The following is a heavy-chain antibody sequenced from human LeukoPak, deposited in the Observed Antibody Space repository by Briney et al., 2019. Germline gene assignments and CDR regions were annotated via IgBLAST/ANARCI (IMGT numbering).Heavy chain of an antibody. Sequence: GASVKVSCKASGGTFSRYAISWVRQAPGQGLEWMGGIIPMFGIANYAQKFQGGVTITADESTSTAYMELSSLRSEDTAVYYCARDRPYTGGWRGFDYWGQGTLVTVSS. CDR3: ARDRPYTGGWRGFDY. CDR2: IIPMFGIA. D-gene: IGHD6-19*01. CDR1: GGTFSRYA. V-gene: IGHV1-69*13. J-gene: IGHJ4*02.